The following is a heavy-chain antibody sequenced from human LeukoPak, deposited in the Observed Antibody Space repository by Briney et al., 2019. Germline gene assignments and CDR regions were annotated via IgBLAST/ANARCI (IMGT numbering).Heavy chain of an antibody. CDR1: GYTFTSYY. Sequence: GASVKVSCKASGYTFTSYYMHWVRQAPGQGLEWMGIINPSGGSTSYAQKFQGRVTMTRDTSTSTAYMELRSLRSDDTAVYYCARLTYYDFWSGYPIHAFDIWGQGTMVTVSS. V-gene: IGHV1-46*01. D-gene: IGHD3-3*01. J-gene: IGHJ3*02. CDR3: ARLTYYDFWSGYPIHAFDI. CDR2: INPSGGST.